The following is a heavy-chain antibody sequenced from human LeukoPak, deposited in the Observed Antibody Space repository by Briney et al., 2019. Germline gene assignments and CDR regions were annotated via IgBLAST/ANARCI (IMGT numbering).Heavy chain of an antibody. V-gene: IGHV4-30-4*01. CDR1: GGSITSGEHY. CDR2: VAYTGST. CDR3: ARDHYDSSGYFFGNDY. D-gene: IGHD3-22*01. Sequence: SETLSLTCTVSGGSITSGEHYCSWIRQPPGKGLEWIGYVAYTGSTNYNPSLSSRVTMSVDTSRNQFSLKLGSVTAADTAVYYCARDHYDSSGYFFGNDYWGQGILVTVSS. J-gene: IGHJ4*02.